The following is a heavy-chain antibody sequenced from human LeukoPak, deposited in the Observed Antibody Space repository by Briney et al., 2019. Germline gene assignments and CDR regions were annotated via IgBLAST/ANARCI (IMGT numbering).Heavy chain of an antibody. J-gene: IGHJ4*02. Sequence: SETLSLTCAVSGGPISISNWWSWVRHPPGKGLEWIGEIYHSGSTNYNPSLKSRVTISVDKSKNQFSLKLSSVTAADTAVYYCARDLYSSGWFDYWGQGTLVTVSS. CDR2: IYHSGST. CDR3: ARDLYSSGWFDY. CDR1: GGPISISNW. D-gene: IGHD6-19*01. V-gene: IGHV4-4*02.